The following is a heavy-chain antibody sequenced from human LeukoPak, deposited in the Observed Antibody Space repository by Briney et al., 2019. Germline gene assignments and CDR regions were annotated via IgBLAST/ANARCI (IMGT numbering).Heavy chain of an antibody. CDR2: INHSGST. CDR3: ARGRVHRRAPYILTGLPDY. J-gene: IGHJ4*02. D-gene: IGHD3-9*01. CDR1: GGSFSGYY. V-gene: IGHV4-34*01. Sequence: SETLSLTCAVYGGSFSGYYWSWIRQPPGKRLEWIGEINHSGSTNYNPSLKSRVTISVDTSKNQFSLKLSSVTAADTAVYYCARGRVHRRAPYILTGLPDYWGQGTLVTVSS.